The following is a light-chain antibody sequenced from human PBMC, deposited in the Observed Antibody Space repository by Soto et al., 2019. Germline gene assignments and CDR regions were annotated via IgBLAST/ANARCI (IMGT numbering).Light chain of an antibody. CDR2: DVT. J-gene: IGLJ2*01. CDR1: SSDVGGYNF. Sequence: QSALTQPPSASGSPGQSVTISCTGASSDVGGYNFVSWYQQHPGKAPKLVIYDVTTRPSGVPDRFSGSKSGNTASLTVSGLQADDEADYYCSSYAGSSVPVAFGGGTKLTVL. V-gene: IGLV2-8*01. CDR3: SSYAGSSVPVA.